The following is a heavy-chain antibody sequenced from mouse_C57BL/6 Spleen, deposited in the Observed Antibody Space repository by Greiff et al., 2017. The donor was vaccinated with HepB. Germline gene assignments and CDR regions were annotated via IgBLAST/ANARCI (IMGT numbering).Heavy chain of an antibody. CDR1: GYTFTSYW. J-gene: IGHJ3*01. Sequence: QVQLQQPGAELVKPGASVKLSCKASGYTFTSYWMQWVKQRPGQGLEWIGEIDPSDSYTNYNQKFKGKATLTVDTSSSTAYMQLSSLTSEDSAVYYCARNGGDTWFAYWGQGTLVTVSA. CDR2: IDPSDSYT. CDR3: ARNGGDTWFAY. D-gene: IGHD3-2*01. V-gene: IGHV1-50*01.